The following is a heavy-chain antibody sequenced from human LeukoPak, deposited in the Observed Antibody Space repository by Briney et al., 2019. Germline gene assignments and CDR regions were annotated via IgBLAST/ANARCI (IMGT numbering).Heavy chain of an antibody. CDR2: IRSKAYGGTT. D-gene: IGHD1-26*01. Sequence: GGSLRLSCTASGFTFGDYAMSWFRQAPGKGLEWVGFIRSKAYGGTTEYAASVKGRFTISRDDSKSIAYLQMNSLKTEDTAVYYCTRGSAGEVGASDAFDIWGQGTMVTVSS. V-gene: IGHV3-49*03. CDR1: GFTFGDYA. J-gene: IGHJ3*02. CDR3: TRGSAGEVGASDAFDI.